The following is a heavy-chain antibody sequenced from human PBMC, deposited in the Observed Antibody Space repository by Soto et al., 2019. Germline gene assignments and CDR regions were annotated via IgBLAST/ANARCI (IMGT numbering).Heavy chain of an antibody. CDR3: AREEGYSECYSWYFDL. Sequence: QVQLQESGPGLVKPSQTLSLTCTVSGGSISSGGYYWSWIRQHPGKGLEWIGYIYYSGSTYYNPSFNCRVTRSVDTSKDQVSLNLSSVSAADTAVYYCAREEGYSECYSWYFDLWGRGTLVTVSS. CDR2: IYYSGST. D-gene: IGHD5-18*01. V-gene: IGHV4-31*03. CDR1: GGSISSGGYY. J-gene: IGHJ2*01.